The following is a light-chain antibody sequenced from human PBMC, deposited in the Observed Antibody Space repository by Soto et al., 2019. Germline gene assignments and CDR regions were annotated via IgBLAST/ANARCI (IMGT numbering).Light chain of an antibody. CDR2: RAS. V-gene: IGKV3-15*01. CDR3: QQYENWPPYN. Sequence: TQSPDTLSASLGEIVTLSCKASQSIGPNLAWYQQRPGQAPRLLIHRASMRATGVPARFIGRGFGTEFTLTITNLQSEDFAVYFGQQYENWPPYNFGQGTKLDI. CDR1: QSIGPN. J-gene: IGKJ2*01.